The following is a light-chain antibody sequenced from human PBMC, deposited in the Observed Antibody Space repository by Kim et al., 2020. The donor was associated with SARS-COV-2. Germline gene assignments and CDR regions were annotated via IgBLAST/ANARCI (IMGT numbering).Light chain of an antibody. CDR3: QHYRNLPLP. CDR1: QDISNY. Sequence: DIQMTQSPSSLSASVGDRVTITCRASQDISNYLNWYQQKPGKAPKLLIYDTSTLETGVSSRFSGSGSGTDFTFTITNLQPDDVATYYCQHYRNLPLPFGAGTKVDIK. J-gene: IGKJ4*01. CDR2: DTS. V-gene: IGKV1-33*01.